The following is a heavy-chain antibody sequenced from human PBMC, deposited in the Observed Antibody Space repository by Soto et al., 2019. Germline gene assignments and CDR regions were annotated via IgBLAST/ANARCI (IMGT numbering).Heavy chain of an antibody. CDR1: GGSISSYY. Sequence: PSETLSLTCTVSGGSISSYYWSWIRQPPGKGLEWIGYIYYSGSTNYNPSLKSRVTISVDTSKNQFSLKLSSVTAADTAVYYCARDIGPAAMGPGIWWFDPWGQGTLVTV. CDR3: ARDIGPAAMGPGIWWFDP. D-gene: IGHD2-2*01. V-gene: IGHV4-59*01. J-gene: IGHJ5*02. CDR2: IYYSGST.